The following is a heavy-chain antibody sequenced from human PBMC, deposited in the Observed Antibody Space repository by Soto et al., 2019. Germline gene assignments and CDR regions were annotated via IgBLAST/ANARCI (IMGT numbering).Heavy chain of an antibody. D-gene: IGHD2-2*01. CDR2: IIPIFGTA. Sequence: QVQLVQSGAEVKKPGSSVKVSCKASGGTFSSYDISWVRQAPGQGLEWVGGIIPIFGTANSAQKFQARVTITAGKGTSTAYMGLSRLRSEDTAVYYWARGTHCSSTSCYPSYYYGMDVWGQGSTVTVSS. CDR1: GGTFSSYD. CDR3: ARGTHCSSTSCYPSYYYGMDV. J-gene: IGHJ6*02. V-gene: IGHV1-69*06.